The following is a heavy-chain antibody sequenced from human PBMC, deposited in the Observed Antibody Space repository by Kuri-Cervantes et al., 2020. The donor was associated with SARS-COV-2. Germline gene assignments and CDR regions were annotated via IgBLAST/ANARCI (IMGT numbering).Heavy chain of an antibody. Sequence: GESLKISCAASGFTFSSYAMHWVRQAPGKGLEWVAVISYDGSNKYYADSVKGRFTISRDNSKNTLYLQMNSLRAEDTAVYYCARDIGMATNRRLDYWGQGTLVTVSS. D-gene: IGHD5-24*01. CDR2: ISYDGSNK. J-gene: IGHJ4*02. CDR3: ARDIGMATNRRLDY. V-gene: IGHV3-30-3*01. CDR1: GFTFSSYA.